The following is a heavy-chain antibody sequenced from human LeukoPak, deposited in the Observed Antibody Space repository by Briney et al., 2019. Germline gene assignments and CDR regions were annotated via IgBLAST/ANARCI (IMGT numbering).Heavy chain of an antibody. V-gene: IGHV3-21*01. CDR1: GFTFSSYS. CDR3: ARRSLYDFWSGYGFDY. CDR2: ISSSNDYI. D-gene: IGHD3-3*01. J-gene: IGHJ4*02. Sequence: GGSLRLSCAASGFTFSSYSMNWVRQAPGKGLEWVSSISSSNDYIYYADSVKGRFTISRDNAKNSLYLQMNSLRVEDTAVYYCARRSLYDFWSGYGFDYWGQGSLVTVSS.